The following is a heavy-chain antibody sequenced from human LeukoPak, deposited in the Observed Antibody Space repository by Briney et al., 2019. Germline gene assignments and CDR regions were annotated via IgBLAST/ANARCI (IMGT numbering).Heavy chain of an antibody. V-gene: IGHV3-23*01. J-gene: IGHJ3*02. CDR2: ISGSGGST. D-gene: IGHD2-15*01. CDR3: AGVVEEVYAFDI. Sequence: GSLRLSCAASGFTFSSYAMSWVRQAPGKGLEWVSAISGSGGSTYYADSVKGRFTISRDNSKNTLYLQMNSLRAEDTAVYYCAGVVEEVYAFDIWGQGTMVTVS. CDR1: GFTFSSYA.